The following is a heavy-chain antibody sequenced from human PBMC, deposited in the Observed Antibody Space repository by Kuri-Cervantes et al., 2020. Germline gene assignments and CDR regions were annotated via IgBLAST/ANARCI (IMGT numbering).Heavy chain of an antibody. J-gene: IGHJ3*02. V-gene: IGHV3-48*04. CDR1: GFTFSSYG. CDR2: ISSSGSTM. CDR3: ARIGRNDAFDI. Sequence: GGSLRLSCAASGFTFSSYGMHWVRQAPGKGLEWVSYISSSGSTMYYADSVKGRFTISRDSAKNSLYLQMNSLRAEDTAVYYCARIGRNDAFDIWGQGTMVTVSS.